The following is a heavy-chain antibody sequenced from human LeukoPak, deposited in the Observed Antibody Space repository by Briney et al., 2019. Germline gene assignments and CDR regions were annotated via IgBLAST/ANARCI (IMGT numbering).Heavy chain of an antibody. CDR1: GFTFDDYA. Sequence: GGSLRLSCAASGFTFDDYAMHWVRQAPGKGLEWVSGISWNSGSIGYADSVKGRFTISRDNAKNSLYLQMNSLRAEDTAVYYCARVGGIAYYYDSWGQGTLVTVSS. CDR2: ISWNSGSI. J-gene: IGHJ4*02. V-gene: IGHV3-9*01. D-gene: IGHD3-22*01. CDR3: ARVGGIAYYYDS.